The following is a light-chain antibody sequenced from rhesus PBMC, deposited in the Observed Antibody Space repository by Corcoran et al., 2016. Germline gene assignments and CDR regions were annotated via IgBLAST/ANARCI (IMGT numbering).Light chain of an antibody. CDR2: TAS. CDR3: QHYYDNPLT. J-gene: IGKJ4*01. V-gene: IGKV1S12*01. Sequence: DIQMTQSPSALSASVGDRVTISCRASQNIYSNLAWYQQKPGKAPKLLIHTASSLQTEIPSRFSGSGSGTDVTLTLSSLQPEDSAAYYCQHYYDNPLTFGGGTKVELK. CDR1: QNIYSN.